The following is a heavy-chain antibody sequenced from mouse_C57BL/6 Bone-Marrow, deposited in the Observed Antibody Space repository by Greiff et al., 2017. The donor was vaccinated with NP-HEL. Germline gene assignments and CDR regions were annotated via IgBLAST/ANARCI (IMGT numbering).Heavy chain of an antibody. CDR2: IDPANGNT. CDR3: ASYSNYVKYYAMDY. Sequence: VQLQQSVAELVRPGASVKLSCTASGFNIKNTYMHWVKQRPEQGLEWIGRIDPANGNTKYAPKFQGTATITADTASNTAYLKLSSLTSEDTAIYYCASYSNYVKYYAMDYWGQGTSVTVSS. V-gene: IGHV14-3*01. D-gene: IGHD2-5*01. CDR1: GFNIKNTY. J-gene: IGHJ4*01.